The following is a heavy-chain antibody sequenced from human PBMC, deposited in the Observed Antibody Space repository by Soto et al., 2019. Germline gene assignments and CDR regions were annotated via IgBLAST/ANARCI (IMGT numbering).Heavy chain of an antibody. J-gene: IGHJ4*02. V-gene: IGHV4-59*08. CDR2: IYYSGST. CDR3: ARQATVGYYSLTGYYLDY. CDR1: GGSISSYY. D-gene: IGHD3-9*01. Sequence: QVQLQESGPGLVKPSETLSLTCTVSGGSISSYYWSWIRQPPGKGLEWIGYIYYSGSTNYNPSLKSRFTISVEASKNQFSMKLSSVTASDTAVYYCARQATVGYYSLTGYYLDYWGQGTLVTVSS.